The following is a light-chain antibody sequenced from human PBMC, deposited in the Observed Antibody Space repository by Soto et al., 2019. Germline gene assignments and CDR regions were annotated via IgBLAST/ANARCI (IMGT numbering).Light chain of an antibody. CDR1: SSNIGSNT. CDR2: SNN. V-gene: IGLV1-44*01. Sequence: QSVLTQPPSASGTPGQRVTISCSGSSSNIGSNTVNWYQQLPGTDPKLLIYSNNQRPSGVPARFSGSKSGTSAALAISGLQSEDEADYYCAAWDDSLNGYVFGTGTQLTVL. CDR3: AAWDDSLNGYV. J-gene: IGLJ1*01.